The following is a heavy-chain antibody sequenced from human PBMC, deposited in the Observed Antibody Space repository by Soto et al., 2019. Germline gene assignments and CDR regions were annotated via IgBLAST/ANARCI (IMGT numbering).Heavy chain of an antibody. CDR2: ISVSGGGT. D-gene: IGHD1-26*01. CDR1: AFTFNTYA. V-gene: IGHV3-23*01. CDR3: AKSGGASPYYFDY. Sequence: EVQLLESGGGLVQPGGSLRLSCAASAFTFNTYAMGWVRQAPGKGLEWVSAISVSGGGTYYADSVKGRFTISRDTSKNTLYLQMNSLRADDTAVYYCAKSGGASPYYFDYWGRETLVTVSS. J-gene: IGHJ4*02.